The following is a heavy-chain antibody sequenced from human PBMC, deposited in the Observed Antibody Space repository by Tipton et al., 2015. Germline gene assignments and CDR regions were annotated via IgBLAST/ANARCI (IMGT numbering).Heavy chain of an antibody. Sequence: QVQLVQSGAEVKKPGSSVKVSCKASGGTFSTLGISWVRQAPGQGLEWMGWISAFSGNTNYAQKFQGRVTMTTDTSTTTAYMELRSLRFDDTAVYYCARGDSSGPDYWGQGTLVTVSS. D-gene: IGHD6-19*01. CDR1: GGTFSTLG. V-gene: IGHV1-18*01. CDR3: ARGDSSGPDY. CDR2: ISAFSGNT. J-gene: IGHJ4*02.